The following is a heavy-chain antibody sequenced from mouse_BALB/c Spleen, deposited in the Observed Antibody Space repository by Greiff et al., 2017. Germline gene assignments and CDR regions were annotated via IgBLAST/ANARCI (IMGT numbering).Heavy chain of an antibody. CDR2: ISSGGSYT. Sequence: EVMLVESGGDLVKPGGSLKLSCAASGFTFSSYGMSWVRQTPDKRLEWVATISSGGSYTYYPDSVKGRFTISRDNAKNTLYLQMSSLKSEDTAMYYCARRAYGDYYAMDYWGQGTSVTVSS. CDR3: ARRAYGDYYAMDY. CDR1: GFTFSSYG. V-gene: IGHV5-6*02. J-gene: IGHJ4*01. D-gene: IGHD1-1*02.